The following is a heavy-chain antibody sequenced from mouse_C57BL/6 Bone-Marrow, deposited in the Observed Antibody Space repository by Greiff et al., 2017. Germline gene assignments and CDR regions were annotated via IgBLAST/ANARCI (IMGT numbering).Heavy chain of an antibody. CDR1: GYSITSGYY. Sequence: EVQLVESGPGLVKPSQSLSLTCSVTGYSITSGYYWNWIRQFPGNKLEWMGYISYDGSNNYNPSLKNRISITRDTSKNQFFLKLNSVTTEDTATYYCARADYVYFDYWGQGTTLTVSS. J-gene: IGHJ2*01. V-gene: IGHV3-6*01. CDR3: ARADYVYFDY. D-gene: IGHD2-4*01. CDR2: ISYDGSN.